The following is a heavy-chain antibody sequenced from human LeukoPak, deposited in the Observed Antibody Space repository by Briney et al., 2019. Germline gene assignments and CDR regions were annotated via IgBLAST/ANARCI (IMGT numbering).Heavy chain of an antibody. J-gene: IGHJ4*02. CDR2: IQYDGSNK. D-gene: IGHD2-21*01. CDR1: GFTFSSYG. V-gene: IGHV3-30*02. Sequence: GGTLSLSCAASGFTFSSYGMHWIRQAPGKGLEWMAFIQYDGSNKYYADSVKRRFTISRDNSKNTLYLKMTSLRAEDTAVYYCAKDQHQHIVVVIASDYFDYWGQGTLVTVSS. CDR3: AKDQHQHIVVVIASDYFDY.